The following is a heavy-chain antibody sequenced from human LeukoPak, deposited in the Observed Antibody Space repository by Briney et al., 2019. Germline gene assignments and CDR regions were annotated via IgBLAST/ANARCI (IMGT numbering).Heavy chain of an antibody. D-gene: IGHD6-19*01. V-gene: IGHV1-69*06. CDR3: ARARYSSGWYLFDY. CDR1: GGTFSSYA. J-gene: IGHJ4*02. Sequence: ASVKVSCKASGGTFSSYAISWVRRASGQGLEWMGGIIPIFGTANYAQKFQGRVTITADKSTSTAYMELSSLRSEDTAVYYCARARYSSGWYLFDYWGQGTLVTVSS. CDR2: IIPIFGTA.